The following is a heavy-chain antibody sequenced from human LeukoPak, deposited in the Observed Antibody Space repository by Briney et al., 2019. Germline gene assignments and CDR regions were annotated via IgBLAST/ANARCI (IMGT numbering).Heavy chain of an antibody. D-gene: IGHD2-2*01. CDR2: INHSGST. CDR1: GGSFSGYY. CDR3: AREPAFNSYCSSTSCYWDY. V-gene: IGHV4-34*01. J-gene: IGHJ4*02. Sequence: PSETLSLTCAVYGGSFSGYYWSWIRQPPGKGLEWIGEINHSGSTNYNPSLKSRVTISVDTSKNQFSLKLSSVTAADTAVYYCAREPAFNSYCSSTSCYWDYWGQGTLVTVSS.